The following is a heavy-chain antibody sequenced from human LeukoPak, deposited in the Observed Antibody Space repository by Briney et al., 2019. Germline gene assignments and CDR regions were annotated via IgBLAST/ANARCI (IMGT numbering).Heavy chain of an antibody. V-gene: IGHV4-34*01. CDR1: GGSFSGYY. CDR3: ARGGSSGWYQGFDY. D-gene: IGHD6-19*01. J-gene: IGHJ4*02. Sequence: SETLSLTCAVYGGSFSGYYWSWIRQPPGKGLECIGEINHSGSTNYNPSLKSRVTISVDTSKNQFSLRLSSVTAADTAVYYCARGGSSGWYQGFDYWGQGTLVTVSS. CDR2: INHSGST.